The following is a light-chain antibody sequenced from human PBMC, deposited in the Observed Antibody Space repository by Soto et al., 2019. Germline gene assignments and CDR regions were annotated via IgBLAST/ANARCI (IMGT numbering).Light chain of an antibody. J-gene: IGLJ3*02. V-gene: IGLV7-46*01. Sequence: QAVVTQEPSVTVSPGETVTLTCASSAGAVSSAQYPYWIQQKAGQAPRTLIYDTNNKHSSTPARFSGSLLGGKAALTLSGAQPEDEADYYCLLQHTVLRVFRGGTKLTVL. CDR3: LLQHTVLRV. CDR1: AGAVSSAQY. CDR2: DTN.